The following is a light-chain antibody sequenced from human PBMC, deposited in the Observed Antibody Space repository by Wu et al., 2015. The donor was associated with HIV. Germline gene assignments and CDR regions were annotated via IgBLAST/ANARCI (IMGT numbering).Light chain of an antibody. Sequence: DIQMTQSPSTLSASVGDRVTITCRASQSISSWLAWYQQKPGRAPKLLIYKASSLQSGVPSRFSGSGSGTEFTLTISSLQPDDFATYYCQQYNSDFRMFGQGDQGGNQT. CDR2: KAS. CDR3: QQYNSDFRM. J-gene: IGKJ1*01. CDR1: QSISSW. V-gene: IGKV1-5*03.